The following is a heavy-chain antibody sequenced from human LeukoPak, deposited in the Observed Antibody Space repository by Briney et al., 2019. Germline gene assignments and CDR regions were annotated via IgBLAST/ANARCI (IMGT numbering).Heavy chain of an antibody. CDR3: ARRDRWFDP. Sequence: KTSETLSLTCAVSGFSISSGYYWGWIRQPPGKGLKWIGSMYRSGSTSYNPSLKSRVTISLETSKNQVSLKLTSVTAADTAVYYCARRDRWFDPWGQGTLVTVSS. J-gene: IGHJ5*02. CDR1: GFSISSGYY. CDR2: MYRSGST. V-gene: IGHV4-38-2*01.